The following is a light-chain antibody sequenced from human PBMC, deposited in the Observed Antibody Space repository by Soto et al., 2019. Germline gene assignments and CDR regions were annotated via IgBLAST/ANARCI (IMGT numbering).Light chain of an antibody. CDR3: QVWDTSSDRSYV. J-gene: IGLJ1*01. CDR1: NIGDKN. Sequence: SYELTQPPSVSVAPGQTARITCGGNNIGDKNVHWYQQKPGQVPVLVVYDDSVRPSGLPERLSGSNSGNTATLTISSVEAGDEADYYCQVWDTSSDRSYVFGTGTKVTV. CDR2: DDS. V-gene: IGLV3-21*02.